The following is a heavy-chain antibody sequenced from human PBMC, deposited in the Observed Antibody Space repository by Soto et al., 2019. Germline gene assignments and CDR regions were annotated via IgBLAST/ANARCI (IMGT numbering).Heavy chain of an antibody. CDR2: IDSDGSRI. D-gene: IGHD2-15*01. CDR3: VRTSLVVAVATPEDF. Sequence: EVQMVESGGGLVQPGEYLRRSCAASGFTFSNYWMHWVRQAQGKGLVWVSRIDSDGSRITYADFVKGRFTISRDNAKNTVYLHMNSLTAEDTAVYYCVRTSLVVAVATPEDFWGQGTLVTVSS. CDR1: GFTFSNYW. J-gene: IGHJ4*02. V-gene: IGHV3-74*01.